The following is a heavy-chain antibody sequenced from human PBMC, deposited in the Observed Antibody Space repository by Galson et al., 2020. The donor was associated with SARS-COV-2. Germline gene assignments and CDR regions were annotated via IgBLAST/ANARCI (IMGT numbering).Heavy chain of an antibody. J-gene: IGHJ4*02. D-gene: IGHD2-21*01. CDR2: ITQSGSV. CDR1: GGSFSGHY. CDR3: ARGLLQTNLVIVVSTSASFYFDS. Sequence: SETLSLTCAVYGGSFSGHYWSWIRQSPGKGLEWIGEITQSGSVNYTPSLKSRVTISADTSKNQFSLELRSVTAADTAMYYCARGLLQTNLVIVVSTSASFYFDSWGQGTLVSVSS. V-gene: IGHV4-34*01.